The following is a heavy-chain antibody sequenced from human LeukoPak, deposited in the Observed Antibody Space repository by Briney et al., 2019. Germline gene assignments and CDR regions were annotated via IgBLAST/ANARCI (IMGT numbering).Heavy chain of an antibody. D-gene: IGHD3-22*01. Sequence: PSETLSLTCTVSGGSISSYYWSWIRQPPGKGLEWIGYIYYSGSTNYNPSLKSRVTISVDTSKNQFSLKLSSVTAADTAVCYCARDPSGSDDAFDIWGQGTMVTVSS. CDR1: GGSISSYY. V-gene: IGHV4-59*01. CDR2: IYYSGST. J-gene: IGHJ3*02. CDR3: ARDPSGSDDAFDI.